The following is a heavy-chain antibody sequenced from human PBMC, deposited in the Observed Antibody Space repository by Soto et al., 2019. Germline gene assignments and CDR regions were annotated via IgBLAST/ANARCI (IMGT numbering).Heavy chain of an antibody. CDR2: IYYSGST. Sequence: PSETLSLTCTVSGGSISSNYCYWGWIRQPPGKGLEWIGSIYYSGSTYYNPSLSSRVTISADTSKNQFSLKLSSVTAADTAVYYCARHYDSSGYYFDYWGQGTLVTVSS. V-gene: IGHV4-39*01. CDR1: GGSISSNYCY. D-gene: IGHD3-22*01. J-gene: IGHJ4*02. CDR3: ARHYDSSGYYFDY.